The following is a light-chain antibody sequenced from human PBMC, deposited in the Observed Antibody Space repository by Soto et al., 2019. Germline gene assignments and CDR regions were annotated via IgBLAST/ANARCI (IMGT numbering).Light chain of an antibody. J-gene: IGLJ2*01. Sequence: SYELTQPASVSVAPGKTANITCGGNNIGSKSVHWYQQKPGQAPVLVISYDTDRPSGIPERYSGSNSGNTATLTISRVEAGDEADYYYQVWDSSSDPVVFGGGTKLTVL. CDR1: NIGSKS. V-gene: IGLV3-21*04. CDR3: QVWDSSSDPVV. CDR2: YDT.